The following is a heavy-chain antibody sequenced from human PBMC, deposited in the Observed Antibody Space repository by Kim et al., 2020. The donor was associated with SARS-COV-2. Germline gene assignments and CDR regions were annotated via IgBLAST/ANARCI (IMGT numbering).Heavy chain of an antibody. D-gene: IGHD3-10*01. CDR3: ARDALPTPDYGSGSYNWFDP. Sequence: GGSLRLSCAASGFTFSDYYMSWIRQAPGKGLEWVSYISSSGSTIYYADSVKGRFTISRDNAKNSLYLQMKSLRAEDTAVYYCARDALPTPDYGSGSYNWFDPWGQGTLVTVSS. CDR1: GFTFSDYY. V-gene: IGHV3-11*01. CDR2: ISSSGSTI. J-gene: IGHJ5*02.